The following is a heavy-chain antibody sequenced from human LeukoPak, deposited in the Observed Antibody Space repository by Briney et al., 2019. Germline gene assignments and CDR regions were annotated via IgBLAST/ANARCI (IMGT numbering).Heavy chain of an antibody. V-gene: IGHV4-39*01. CDR3: ASISSSGWHNMAKD. CDR1: GGSISSSDY. CDR2: VYYIGDT. Sequence: PSETLSLTCSVSGGSISSSDYWGWVRQPPGRGLEWIGSVYYIGDTYYNPSLKSRVTISVDTSKNQFSLKLNSVTAADTAVYYCASISSSGWHNMAKDWGQGTLVTVSS. D-gene: IGHD6-19*01. J-gene: IGHJ4*02.